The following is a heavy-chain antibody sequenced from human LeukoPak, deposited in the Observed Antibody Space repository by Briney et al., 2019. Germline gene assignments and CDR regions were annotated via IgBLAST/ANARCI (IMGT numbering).Heavy chain of an antibody. CDR3: ARELIMTTVTINYYYYMDV. CDR1: GFTFSSYW. CDR2: IKQDGSEK. D-gene: IGHD4-17*01. V-gene: IGHV3-7*01. J-gene: IGHJ6*03. Sequence: PGGSLRLSCAASGFTFSSYWMNWVRQAPGKGLEWVANIKQDGSEKYYVDSVKGRFTISRDNAKNSLYLQMNSLRAEDTAVYYCARELIMTTVTINYYYYMDVWGKGTTVTVSS.